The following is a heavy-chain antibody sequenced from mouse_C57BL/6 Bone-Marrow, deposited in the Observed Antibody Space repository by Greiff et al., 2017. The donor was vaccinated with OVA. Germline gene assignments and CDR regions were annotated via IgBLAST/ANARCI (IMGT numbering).Heavy chain of an antibody. CDR2: IYPGNSDT. D-gene: IGHD1-1*01. V-gene: IGHV1-5*01. CDR3: ARRYYGSSYAMDY. CDR1: GYTFTSYW. J-gene: IGHJ4*01. Sequence: VQLQQSGTVLARPGASVKMSCKPSGYTFTSYWMHWVKQRPGQGLEWIGAIYPGNSDTSYNQKFKGKAKLTAVTSASTAYMELSSLTNEDSAVYYCARRYYGSSYAMDYWGQGTSVTVSS.